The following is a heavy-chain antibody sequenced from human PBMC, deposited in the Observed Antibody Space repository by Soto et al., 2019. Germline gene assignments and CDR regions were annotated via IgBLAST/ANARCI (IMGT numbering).Heavy chain of an antibody. CDR2: INPSGGST. D-gene: IGHD3-10*01. Sequence: ASVKVSCKASGYTFTSYYMHWVRQAPGQGLEWTGIINPSGGSTSYEQKFQGRVTMTRDTSTITVYMELSSLRSEDTSVYYFARGAPRITMVREALWDYWGQGTLVTVSS. J-gene: IGHJ4*02. CDR3: ARGAPRITMVREALWDY. CDR1: GYTFTSYY. V-gene: IGHV1-46*03.